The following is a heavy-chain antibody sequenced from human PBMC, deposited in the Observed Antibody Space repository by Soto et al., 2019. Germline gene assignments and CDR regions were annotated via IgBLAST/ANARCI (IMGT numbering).Heavy chain of an antibody. D-gene: IGHD2-21*02. J-gene: IGHJ4*02. CDR1: GESMRSSSYY. CDR2: IYYSGRT. CDR3: ARQRTTVVTQAYFDH. Sequence: SETLSLTCIVSGESMRSSSYYWGWIRQPPGKGLEWIGSIYYSGRTYYNPSFKSRVTISIDTSKNQFSLKLSSVTATDTAVYYCARQRTTVVTQAYFDHWGQGALGTVSS. V-gene: IGHV4-39*01.